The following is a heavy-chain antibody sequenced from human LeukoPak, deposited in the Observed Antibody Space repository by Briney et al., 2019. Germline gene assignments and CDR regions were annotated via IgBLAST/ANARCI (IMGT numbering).Heavy chain of an antibody. Sequence: ASVKVSCKASGYTFSSYYMHWVRQAPGQGLEWMGIINPRGGSTSYAQKFQGRVTMTRDTSTSTVYMELSSLRSEDTAVYYCARDQPNYYGSGSYYMPLGYWGQGTLVTVSS. J-gene: IGHJ4*02. CDR3: ARDQPNYYGSGSYYMPLGY. CDR2: INPRGGST. D-gene: IGHD3-10*01. CDR1: GYTFSSYY. V-gene: IGHV1-46*03.